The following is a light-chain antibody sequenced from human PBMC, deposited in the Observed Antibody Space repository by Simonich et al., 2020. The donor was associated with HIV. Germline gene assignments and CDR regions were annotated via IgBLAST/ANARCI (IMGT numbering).Light chain of an antibody. CDR1: RTILYSPNNKSY. J-gene: IGKJ1*01. CDR3: QQYLSIPRT. V-gene: IGKV4-1*01. Sequence: DIVMTQSPDSLAVSLGERATINCKSSRTILYSPNNKSYLAWYQQKPGQPPKLLIYWASTRESGVPDRFSASGSGTDFTLTITNLQAEDVAVYYCQQYLSIPRTFGQGTKVEIK. CDR2: WAS.